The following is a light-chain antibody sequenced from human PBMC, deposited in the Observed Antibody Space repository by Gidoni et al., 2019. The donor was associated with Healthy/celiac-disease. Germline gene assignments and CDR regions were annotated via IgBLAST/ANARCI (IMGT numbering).Light chain of an antibody. V-gene: IGKV1-39*01. CDR2: AAS. J-gene: IGKJ1*01. CDR1: QSISSY. CDR3: QQGYSTPPT. Sequence: DIQMTQSPSSLSASVGDRVTITCRASQSISSYLNWYQQKPGKAPTLLIYAASSLQSGVPSRFSGSGSGTDFTLTISSLQPEDFATYYCQQGYSTPPTFGQXTKVEIK.